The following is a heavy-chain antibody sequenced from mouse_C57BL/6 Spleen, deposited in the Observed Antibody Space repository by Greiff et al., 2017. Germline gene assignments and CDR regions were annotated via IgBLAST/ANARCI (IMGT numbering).Heavy chain of an antibody. CDR3: AGEEDGCDMFAY. V-gene: IGHV1-61*01. CDR2: IYPSDSET. D-gene: IGHD2-2*01. Sequence: QVQLQQPGAELVRPGSSVKLSCKASGYTFTSYWMDWVKQRPGQGLEWIGNIYPSDSETHYNQKFKDKATLTVDKSSSTAYMQLSSLTSEDSAVYDCAGEEDGCDMFAYWGQGTLVTVSA. CDR1: GYTFTSYW. J-gene: IGHJ3*01.